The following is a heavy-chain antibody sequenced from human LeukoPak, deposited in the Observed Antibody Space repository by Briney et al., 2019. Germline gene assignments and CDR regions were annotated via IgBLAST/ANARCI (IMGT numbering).Heavy chain of an antibody. D-gene: IGHD2-15*01. V-gene: IGHV3-48*03. CDR3: ARDCSGGSCYSPAPGAFDI. CDR1: GFTFSSYE. Sequence: GGSLRLSCAASGFTFSSYEMNWVPQAPGKGLEWVSYISSSGSTIYYADFVKGRFTISRDNAKNSLYLQMNSLRAEGTAAYYCARDCSGGSCYSPAPGAFDIWGQGTMVTVSS. J-gene: IGHJ3*02. CDR2: ISSSGSTI.